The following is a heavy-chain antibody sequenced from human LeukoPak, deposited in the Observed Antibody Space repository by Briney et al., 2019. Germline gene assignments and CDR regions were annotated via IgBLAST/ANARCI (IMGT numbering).Heavy chain of an antibody. Sequence: SETLSLTCTVSGYSISSGYYWGWIRQPPGKGLEWIGRIYHSGSTYYNPSLKSRVTISVDTSKNQFSLKPSAVTAADTAVYYCARDLDGENYDFWSGYQPFDPWGQGTLVTVSS. D-gene: IGHD3-3*01. V-gene: IGHV4-38-2*02. J-gene: IGHJ5*02. CDR2: IYHSGST. CDR3: ARDLDGENYDFWSGYQPFDP. CDR1: GYSISSGYY.